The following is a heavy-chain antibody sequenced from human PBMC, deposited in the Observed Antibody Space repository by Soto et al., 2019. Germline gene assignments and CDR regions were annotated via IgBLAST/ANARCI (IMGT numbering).Heavy chain of an antibody. CDR3: ARLGTMVRGVPYYYYGMDV. Sequence: GESLKISCKVSGYSFTSYWIGWVRQMPGKGLEWMGIIYPGDSDTRYSPSFQGQVTISADKSISTAYLQWSSLKASDTAMYYCARLGTMVRGVPYYYYGMDVWGQGTTVTVSS. V-gene: IGHV5-51*01. J-gene: IGHJ6*02. CDR2: IYPGDSDT. D-gene: IGHD3-10*01. CDR1: GYSFTSYW.